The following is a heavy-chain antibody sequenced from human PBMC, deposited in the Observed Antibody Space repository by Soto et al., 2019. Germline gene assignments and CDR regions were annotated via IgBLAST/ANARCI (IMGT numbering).Heavy chain of an antibody. V-gene: IGHV3-48*02. Sequence: HPGGSLRLSCAASGFTLSSYSMNWVRQAPGKGLEWVSYISSSSNTIYYADSVKGRFSISRDNAKNSLYLQMNSLTDEDTAVYYCARWDYYGMDVWGQGTTVTVSS. J-gene: IGHJ6*02. D-gene: IGHD1-26*01. CDR3: ARWDYYGMDV. CDR2: ISSSSNTI. CDR1: GFTLSSYS.